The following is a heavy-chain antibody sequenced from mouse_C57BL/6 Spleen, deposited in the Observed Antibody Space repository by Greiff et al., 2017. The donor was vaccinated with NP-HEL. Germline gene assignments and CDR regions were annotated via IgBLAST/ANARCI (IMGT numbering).Heavy chain of an antibody. CDR2: IYPGDGDT. V-gene: IGHV1-82*01. J-gene: IGHJ4*01. D-gene: IGHD1-1*01. Sequence: VQVVESGPELVKPGASVKISCKASGYAFSSSWMNWVKQRPGKGLEWIGRIYPGDGDTNYNGKFKGKATLTDDKSSSTAYMQLSSLTSEDSAVYFCATPCYGRSYDYAMDYWGQGTSVTVSS. CDR1: GYAFSSSW. CDR3: ATPCYGRSYDYAMDY.